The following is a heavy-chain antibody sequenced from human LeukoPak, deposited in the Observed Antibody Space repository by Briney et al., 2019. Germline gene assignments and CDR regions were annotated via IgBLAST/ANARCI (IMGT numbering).Heavy chain of an antibody. Sequence: PGGSLRLSCAASGFTFSDYYMSWIRQAPGKGLEWVSYISSSGSTIYYADSVKGRFTISRDNAKNSLYLQMNSLRAEDTAVYYCAKEGVGGYSSSFFDYWGQGTLVTVSS. CDR2: ISSSGSTI. V-gene: IGHV3-11*04. D-gene: IGHD6-6*01. CDR3: AKEGVGGYSSSFFDY. CDR1: GFTFSDYY. J-gene: IGHJ4*02.